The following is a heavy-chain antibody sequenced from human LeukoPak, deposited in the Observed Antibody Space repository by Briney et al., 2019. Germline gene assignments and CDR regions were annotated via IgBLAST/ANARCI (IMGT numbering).Heavy chain of an antibody. CDR2: ISSNGGST. CDR1: GFTFSSYA. Sequence: PGGSLRLSCSASGFTFSSYAMYWVRQAPGKGLEYVSGISSNGGSTYYADSVKGRFTISRDNSKNTLYLQMSSLRAEDTAVYYCVKITSSSGGDYWGEGTPVSPSS. D-gene: IGHD6-19*01. J-gene: IGHJ4*02. V-gene: IGHV3-64D*09. CDR3: VKITSSSGGDY.